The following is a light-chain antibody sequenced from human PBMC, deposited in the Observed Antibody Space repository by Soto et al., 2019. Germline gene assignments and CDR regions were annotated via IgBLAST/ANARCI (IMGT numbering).Light chain of an antibody. CDR3: SAWDDSLNVS. CDR1: SSHIGSNT. V-gene: IGLV1-44*01. Sequence: QAVVTQPPSASGTPGQRVTISCSGSSSHIGSNTVNWYQQLPGTAPKLLIYSNNQRPSGVPVRFSGSKSGTSASLAISGLQSEDEADYYCSAWDDSLNVSFGGGTKLTVL. J-gene: IGLJ2*01. CDR2: SNN.